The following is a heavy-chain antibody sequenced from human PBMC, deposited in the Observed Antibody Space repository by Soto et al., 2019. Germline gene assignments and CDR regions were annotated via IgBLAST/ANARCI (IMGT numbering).Heavy chain of an antibody. CDR3: AKGGAWIRNNWFDP. J-gene: IGHJ5*02. Sequence: KVSCKASGYTFTSYYMHWVRQAPGQGLEWMGIINPSGGSTYYVDSVKGRFTISRDNSESTVYLQMDSLRAEDTAVYYCAKGGAWIRNNWFDPWGQGALVTVSS. D-gene: IGHD5-12*01. V-gene: IGHV1-46*04. CDR2: INPSGGST. CDR1: GYTFTSYY.